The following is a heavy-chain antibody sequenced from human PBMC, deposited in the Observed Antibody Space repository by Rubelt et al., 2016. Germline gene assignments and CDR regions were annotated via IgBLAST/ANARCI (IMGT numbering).Heavy chain of an antibody. CDR1: GGSISSYY. V-gene: IGHV4-59*12. CDR3: ARDLAVGHFDA. D-gene: IGHD4-23*01. CDR2: IYYSGSP. J-gene: IGHJ4*02. Sequence: QLQLQESGPGLVKPSETLSLTCTVSGGSISSYYWSWIRQHPGKGLEWIGYIYYSGSPYYNPSLKSRFTMSVDTSKNQFSLKLSSVTAADTAVYYCARDLAVGHFDAWGQGTLVTVSS.